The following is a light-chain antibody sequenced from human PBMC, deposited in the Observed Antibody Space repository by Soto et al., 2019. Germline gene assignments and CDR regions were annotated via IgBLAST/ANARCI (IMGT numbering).Light chain of an antibody. CDR2: DNN. Sequence: QSVLTQPPSVSAAPGQKVTISCSGSSSNIGSNYVSWYQQLPGTAPKLLIYDNNKRPSGIPDRFSGSKSGTSATLGITGLQTGDEADYYCGTWGSSLSAVVFGGGTKLTVL. V-gene: IGLV1-51*01. CDR1: SSNIGSNY. J-gene: IGLJ2*01. CDR3: GTWGSSLSAVV.